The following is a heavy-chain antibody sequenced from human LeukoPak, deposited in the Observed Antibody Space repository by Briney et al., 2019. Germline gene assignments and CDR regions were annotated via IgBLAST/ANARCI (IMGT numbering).Heavy chain of an antibody. CDR1: GGSISSTSYY. CDR3: ARVVRRRPFDY. D-gene: IGHD6-6*01. CDR2: IYYSGST. V-gene: IGHV4-39*07. Sequence: SETLSLTCTVSGGSISSTSYYWGWIRQSPGTGLEYIGTIYYSGSTFYNPSLKSRVTISVDTSKNQFSLNLSSVTAADTAVYYCARVVRRRPFDYWGQGTLVTVSS. J-gene: IGHJ4*02.